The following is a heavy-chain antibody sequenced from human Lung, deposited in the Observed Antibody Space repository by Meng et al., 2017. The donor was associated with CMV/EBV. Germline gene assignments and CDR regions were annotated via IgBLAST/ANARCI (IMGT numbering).Heavy chain of an antibody. V-gene: IGHV3-7*01. CDR3: SRTLDH. CDR2: IKQNGSEK. J-gene: IGHJ5*02. CDR1: RFTFSNFW. Sequence: GESLKISCAASRFTFSNFWMSWVRQAPGKGLEWVANIKQNGSEKYYVDSVKGRFTISRDNAKNSLYLQMNSLRAEDTGVYYCSRTLDHWGQGTLVTVSS.